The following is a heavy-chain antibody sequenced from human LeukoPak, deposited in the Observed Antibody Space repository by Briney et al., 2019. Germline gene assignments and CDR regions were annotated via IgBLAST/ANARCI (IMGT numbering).Heavy chain of an antibody. CDR1: GFTFSSYA. D-gene: IGHD3-10*01. CDR2: ISYDGSKK. V-gene: IGHV3-30-3*01. CDR3: ARSPGSGSYYYCFDY. Sequence: GGSLRLSCAASGFTFSSYAIDWVRQAPGKGLEWVALISYDGSKKYYAESVKGRFTISRDNSKNTLYLQMNSLRPEDTAVYYCARSPGSGSYYYCFDYWGQGTLVTVSS. J-gene: IGHJ4*02.